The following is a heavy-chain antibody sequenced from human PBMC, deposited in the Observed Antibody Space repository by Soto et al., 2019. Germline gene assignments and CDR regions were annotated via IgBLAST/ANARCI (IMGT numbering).Heavy chain of an antibody. D-gene: IGHD5-12*01. CDR3: ARALGYSGYAGMDV. CDR1: GYTFTIYG. Sequence: GASVSVSCKASGYTFTIYGINWVRQAPGQGLEWMGWISPDNGNTNYAQKLQGRATMTTDTSTSTAYMELRSLRSDDTAVYYCARALGYSGYAGMDVWGQGTTVTVSS. V-gene: IGHV1-18*01. CDR2: ISPDNGNT. J-gene: IGHJ6*02.